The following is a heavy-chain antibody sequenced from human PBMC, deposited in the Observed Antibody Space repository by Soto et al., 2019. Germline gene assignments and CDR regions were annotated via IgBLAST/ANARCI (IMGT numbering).Heavy chain of an antibody. V-gene: IGHV3-23*01. D-gene: IGHD3-22*01. CDR1: GFTFSSYA. Sequence: GGSLRLSCAASGFTFSSYAMSWVRQAPGKGLEWVSAISGSGGSTYYADSVKGRFTISRDNSKNTLYLQMNSLRAEDTAVYYCAKDRPESYDSSGYWFDTWGQGTLVTVSS. CDR2: ISGSGGST. CDR3: AKDRPESYDSSGYWFDT. J-gene: IGHJ5*02.